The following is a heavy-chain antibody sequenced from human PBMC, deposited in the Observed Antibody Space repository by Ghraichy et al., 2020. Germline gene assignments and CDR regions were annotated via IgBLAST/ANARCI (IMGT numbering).Heavy chain of an antibody. CDR3: ARDLDGSPTSWWFDP. J-gene: IGHJ5*02. CDR1: GYTFTGYY. V-gene: IGHV1-2*06. Sequence: ASVKVSCKASGYTFTGYYMHWVRQAPGQGLEWMGRINPNSGGTNYAQKFQGRVTMTRDTSISTAYMELSRLRSDDTAVYYCARDLDGSPTSWWFDPWGQGTLVTVSS. D-gene: IGHD3-22*01. CDR2: INPNSGGT.